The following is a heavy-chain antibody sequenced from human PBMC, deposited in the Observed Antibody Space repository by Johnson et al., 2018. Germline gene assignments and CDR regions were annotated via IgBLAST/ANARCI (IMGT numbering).Heavy chain of an antibody. V-gene: IGHV3-7*01. D-gene: IGHD5-24*01. J-gene: IGHJ3*02. CDR3: ARGGLHIFDGFDI. Sequence: VQLVQSGGGLVQPGGSLRLSCAASGFTFSSYWMNWVRQAPGKGLEWVANIKQDGSDKYYVDSVKGRFTIYRDNAKTSLYLQRSSLRAEDTAVYYCARGGLHIFDGFDIWGQGTMVTVSS. CDR2: IKQDGSDK. CDR1: GFTFSSYW.